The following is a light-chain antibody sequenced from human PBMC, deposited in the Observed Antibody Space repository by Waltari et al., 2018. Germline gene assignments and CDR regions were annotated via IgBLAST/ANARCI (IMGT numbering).Light chain of an antibody. V-gene: IGKV3-15*01. CDR3: QQYNNWPPWT. CDR2: GAS. J-gene: IGKJ1*01. CDR1: QSVSSN. Sequence: ETVVMQSPATLSVSPGERATLSCRASQSVSSNLARYKQKPGQAPRLLIYGASTRATGIPARFSGSGSGTEFTLTISSLQSEDFAVYYCQQYNNWPPWTFGQGTKVEIK.